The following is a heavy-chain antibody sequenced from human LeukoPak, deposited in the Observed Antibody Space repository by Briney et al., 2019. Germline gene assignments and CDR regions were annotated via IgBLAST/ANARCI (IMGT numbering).Heavy chain of an antibody. Sequence: SETLSLTCAVSGDSFSSHYWTWIRQSPGTGLEWIGYISHIGRTNYNPSLESRVTISIDTSKNQFSLKLRSVTAADTAVYYCARDLVTVTKGFDIWGQGTMVSVSS. CDR1: GDSFSSHY. J-gene: IGHJ3*02. CDR2: ISHIGRT. D-gene: IGHD4-17*01. V-gene: IGHV4-59*11. CDR3: ARDLVTVTKGFDI.